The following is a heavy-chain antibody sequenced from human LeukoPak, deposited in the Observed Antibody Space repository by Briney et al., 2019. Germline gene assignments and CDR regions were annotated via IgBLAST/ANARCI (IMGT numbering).Heavy chain of an antibody. CDR2: IYTSGST. J-gene: IGHJ5*02. V-gene: IGHV4-61*02. CDR1: GGSISSGSYY. Sequence: PSETLSLTCTVSGGSISSGSYYWSWIRQPAGKGLEWIGRIYTSGSTNYNPSLKSRVTISVDTSKNQFSLKLSSVTAADTAVYYCAREAGLVWFDPWGQGTLVTVSS. CDR3: AREAGLVWFDP.